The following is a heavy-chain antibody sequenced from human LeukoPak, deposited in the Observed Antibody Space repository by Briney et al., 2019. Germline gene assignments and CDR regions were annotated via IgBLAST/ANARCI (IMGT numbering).Heavy chain of an antibody. V-gene: IGHV4-59*04. CDR3: AGYNSSSGYFDP. D-gene: IGHD6-6*01. CDR1: GGSISSYY. Sequence: PSETLSLTCTVSGGSISSYYWNWIRQPPGKGLEWIGYIYYSGSTYHNPSLKSRLTISIDTSKNQFSLKLTSVTAADTAVYYCAGYNSSSGYFDPWGQGTLVTVSS. CDR2: IYYSGST. J-gene: IGHJ5*02.